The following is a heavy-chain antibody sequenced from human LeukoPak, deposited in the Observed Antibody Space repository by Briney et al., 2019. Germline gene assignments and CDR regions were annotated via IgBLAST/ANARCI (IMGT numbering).Heavy chain of an antibody. CDR1: GGSFSGYY. D-gene: IGHD4-17*01. CDR3: ARVGGLYGDYYFDY. V-gene: IGHV4-34*01. Sequence: SETLSLTCAVYGGSFSGYYWSWIRQPPGKGLEWIGEINHSGSTNYNPSLKSRVTISVDTSKNQFSLKLSSVTAADTAVCYCARVGGLYGDYYFDYWGQGTLVTVSS. J-gene: IGHJ4*02. CDR2: INHSGST.